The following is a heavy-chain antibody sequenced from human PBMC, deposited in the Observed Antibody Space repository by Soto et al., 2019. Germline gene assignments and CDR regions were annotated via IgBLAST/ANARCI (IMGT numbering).Heavy chain of an antibody. CDR1: GFSFPSYS. D-gene: IGHD1-1*01. Sequence: GGSLRLSCAASGFSFPSYSMTWVRQAPGKGLEWVSTILVGGSTHYEDSVKGRFTISRDTSKNTVYLQMNSLTAGDTAFYYCAKATATSGGAFEIYGQGTMVTVS. CDR3: AKATATSGGAFEI. V-gene: IGHV3-23*01. CDR2: ILVGGST. J-gene: IGHJ3*02.